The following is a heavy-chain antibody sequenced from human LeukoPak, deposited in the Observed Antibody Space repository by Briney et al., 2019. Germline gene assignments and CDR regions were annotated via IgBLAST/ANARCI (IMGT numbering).Heavy chain of an antibody. V-gene: IGHV3-23*01. Sequence: GGSLTLSCAASGLSFSSFAMSWVRQAPARGLEWLSSMKGTGETFYTDSVRGRFTLSRDDSRNTVYLQLNNLRVEDTAVYYCARASWVSSADAVWWGQGTVVTVSS. CDR1: GLSFSSFA. D-gene: IGHD3-16*01. J-gene: IGHJ4*02. CDR3: ARASWVSSADAVW. CDR2: MKGTGET.